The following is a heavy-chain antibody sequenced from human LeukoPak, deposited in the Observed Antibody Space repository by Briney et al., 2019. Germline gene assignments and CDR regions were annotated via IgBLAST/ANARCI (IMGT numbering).Heavy chain of an antibody. V-gene: IGHV3-30*04. CDR3: ARANRGYSSGWSGFDY. D-gene: IGHD6-19*01. Sequence: GRSLRLSCAASGFTFSSYAMHWVRHAPGKGLDRVAVISHDGSNKYYADSVKGRFTISRENSKNTLYLQMNRPGAEDTAVYYCARANRGYSSGWSGFDYWGQGTLVTVAS. CDR2: ISHDGSNK. CDR1: GFTFSSYA. J-gene: IGHJ4*02.